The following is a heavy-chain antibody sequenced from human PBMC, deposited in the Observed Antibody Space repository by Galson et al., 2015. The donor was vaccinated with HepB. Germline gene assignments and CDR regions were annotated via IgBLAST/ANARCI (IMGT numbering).Heavy chain of an antibody. Sequence: SETLSLTCTVSGDSICRSNYYWGWIRQPPGKGLEWIGSIYYSGRLFYNPSLKSRVTISVDTSKNQFSLRLSSVTAADTAVYYCARQPYTSGWLYWYFDLWGRGTLVTVSS. J-gene: IGHJ2*01. V-gene: IGHV4-39*01. D-gene: IGHD6-19*01. CDR2: IYYSGRL. CDR1: GDSICRSNYY. CDR3: ARQPYTSGWLYWYFDL.